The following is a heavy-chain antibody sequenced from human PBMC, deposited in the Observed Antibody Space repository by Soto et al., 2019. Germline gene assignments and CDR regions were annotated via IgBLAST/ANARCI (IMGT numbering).Heavy chain of an antibody. CDR3: ARSWSVAGGGELWFDP. CDR2: IYYSGST. V-gene: IGHV4-61*01. CDR1: GGSVSSGSYY. J-gene: IGHJ5*02. D-gene: IGHD6-19*01. Sequence: SETLSLTCTVSGGSVSSGSYYWSWIRQPPGKGLEWIGYIYYSGSTNYNPSLKSRVTISVDTSKNQFSLKLSSVTAAGTAVYYCARSWSVAGGGELWFDPWGQGTLVTVSS.